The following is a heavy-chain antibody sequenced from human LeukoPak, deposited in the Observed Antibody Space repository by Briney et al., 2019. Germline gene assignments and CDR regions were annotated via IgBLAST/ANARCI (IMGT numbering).Heavy chain of an antibody. CDR2: MYTGGST. D-gene: IGHD3-22*01. CDR1: GGSISSYY. Sequence: SETLSLTCTVSGGSISSYYWSWIRQPAGKGLEWIGRMYTGGSTNYKPSLKSRGTMSVDTSKNQFSLKLSSVTAADTAVYYCASGYYDTSGYSLFELWGQGTLITVSS. V-gene: IGHV4-4*07. CDR3: ASGYYDTSGYSLFEL. J-gene: IGHJ4*02.